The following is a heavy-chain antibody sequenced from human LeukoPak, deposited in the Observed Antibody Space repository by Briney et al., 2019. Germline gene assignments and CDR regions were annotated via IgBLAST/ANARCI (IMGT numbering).Heavy chain of an antibody. Sequence: SVKVSCKASGGTFSSYAISWVRQAPGQGLEWMGRIIPIFGIADYAQKFQGRVTITADKSTSTAYMELSSLRSEDAAVYYCASLGLAYYDSSGYLNWFDPWGQGTLVTVSS. CDR3: ASLGLAYYDSSGYLNWFDP. V-gene: IGHV1-69*04. D-gene: IGHD3-22*01. J-gene: IGHJ5*02. CDR2: IIPIFGIA. CDR1: GGTFSSYA.